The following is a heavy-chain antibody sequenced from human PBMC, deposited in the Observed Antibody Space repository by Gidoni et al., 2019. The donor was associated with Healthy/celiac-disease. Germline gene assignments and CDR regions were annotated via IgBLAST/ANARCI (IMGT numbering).Heavy chain of an antibody. D-gene: IGHD3-3*01. CDR2: INHSGST. J-gene: IGHJ4*02. CDR1: GGSFSGYY. V-gene: IGHV4-34*01. Sequence: QVQLQQWGAGLLKPSETLSLTCAVYGGSFSGYYWSWIRQPPGKGLEWIGEINHSGSTNYNPSLKSRVTISVDTSKNQFSLKLSSVTAADTAVYYCARGFPGITIFGVVTDFDYWGQGTLVTVSS. CDR3: ARGFPGITIFGVVTDFDY.